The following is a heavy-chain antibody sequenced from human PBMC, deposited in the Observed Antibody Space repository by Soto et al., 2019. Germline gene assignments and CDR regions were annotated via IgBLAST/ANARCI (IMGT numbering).Heavy chain of an antibody. CDR1: GDSISSTPYF. CDR2: INHRGST. D-gene: IGHD3-10*01. CDR3: ASPNYYFGMDV. J-gene: IGHJ6*02. V-gene: IGHV4-39*01. Sequence: QLQLQESGPGLVKPSETLSLTCTVSGDSISSTPYFWGWIRQPPGKGLEWIGNINHRGSTNYNPSLKSRVTISVDTSKSQFSLKLSSVTAADTAVYSCASPNYYFGMDVWGQGTTVTVSS.